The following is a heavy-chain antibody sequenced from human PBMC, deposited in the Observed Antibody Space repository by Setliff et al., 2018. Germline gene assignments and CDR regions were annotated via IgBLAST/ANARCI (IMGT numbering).Heavy chain of an antibody. Sequence: PGGSLRLSCAASGFTVSTNYMTWVRQAPGKGLEWVSYISNSISIIYYADSVKGRFTISRDNAKNSLYLHMTSLRAEDTAVYYCVRLGCSTTSCYYFDYWGQGAQVTVSS. CDR3: VRLGCSTTSCYYFDY. D-gene: IGHD2-2*01. V-gene: IGHV3-48*01. CDR2: ISNSISII. CDR1: GFTVSTNY. J-gene: IGHJ4*02.